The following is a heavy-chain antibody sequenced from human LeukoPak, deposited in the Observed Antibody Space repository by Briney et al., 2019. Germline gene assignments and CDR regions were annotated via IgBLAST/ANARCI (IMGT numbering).Heavy chain of an antibody. CDR1: GFTFSSYA. J-gene: IGHJ3*02. Sequence: GGSLRLSCAASGFTFSSYAMSWVRQAPGKGLEWVSVIRSDGNTNHADSVKGRFTISRDNSKNTLYLQMNNLRAEDTAMYYCAREMYSGMYNDAFDIWGQGTKVTVSS. V-gene: IGHV3-23*01. CDR3: AREMYSGMYNDAFDI. CDR2: IRSDGNT. D-gene: IGHD1-26*01.